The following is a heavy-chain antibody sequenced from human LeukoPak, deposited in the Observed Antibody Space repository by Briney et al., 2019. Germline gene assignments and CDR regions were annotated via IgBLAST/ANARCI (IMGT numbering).Heavy chain of an antibody. CDR2: ISYDGSNK. D-gene: IGHD3-3*01. CDR3: ARINYDFWSGYYTDYDY. J-gene: IGHJ4*02. Sequence: GGSLGLSCAASGFTFSSYAMHWVRQAPGKGLEWVAVISYDGSNKYYADSVKGRFTISRDNSKNTLYLQMNSLRAEDTAVYYCARINYDFWSGYYTDYDYWGQGALVTVSS. V-gene: IGHV3-30-3*01. CDR1: GFTFSSYA.